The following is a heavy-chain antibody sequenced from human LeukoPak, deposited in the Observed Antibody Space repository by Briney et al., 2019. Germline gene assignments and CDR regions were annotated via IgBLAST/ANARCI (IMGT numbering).Heavy chain of an antibody. CDR3: ASGEMATITSIDY. V-gene: IGHV4-61*02. CDR2: IYTSGST. D-gene: IGHD5-24*01. Sequence: PSETLSLTCTVSGGSISSGSYYWSWIRQPAGKGLEWIGRIYTSGSTSYNPSLKSRVTISVDTSKNQFSLKLSSVTAADTAVYYCASGEMATITSIDYWGQGTLVTVSS. J-gene: IGHJ4*02. CDR1: GGSISSGSYY.